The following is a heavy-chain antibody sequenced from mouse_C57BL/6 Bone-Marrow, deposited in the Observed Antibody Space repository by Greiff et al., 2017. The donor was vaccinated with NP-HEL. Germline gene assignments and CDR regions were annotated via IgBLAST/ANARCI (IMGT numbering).Heavy chain of an antibody. Sequence: QVQLQQPGAELVKPGASVKLSCKASGYTFTSYWMQWVKQRPGQGLEWIGEIDPSDSYTNYNQKFKGKATLTVDTSSSTAYMQLSSLTSEDSAVYYCARCSNSYYYAMDYWGQGTSVTVSS. D-gene: IGHD2-5*01. CDR2: IDPSDSYT. J-gene: IGHJ4*01. CDR3: ARCSNSYYYAMDY. V-gene: IGHV1-50*01. CDR1: GYTFTSYW.